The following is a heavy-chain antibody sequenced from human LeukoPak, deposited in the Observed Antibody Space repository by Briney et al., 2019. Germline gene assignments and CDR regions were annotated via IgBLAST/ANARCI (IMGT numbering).Heavy chain of an antibody. CDR2: IYYSGNT. CDR3: ARRMRGSWDFDY. CDR1: GGSISSSSYY. V-gene: IGHV4-39*01. Sequence: SETLSLTCTVSGGSISSSSYYWGWIRQPPGKGLEWIGGIYYSGNTYYNPSLKSRVTISVDTSKNQFSLKLSSVTAADAAVYYCARRMRGSWDFDYWGQGTLVTVSS. J-gene: IGHJ4*02. D-gene: IGHD1-26*01.